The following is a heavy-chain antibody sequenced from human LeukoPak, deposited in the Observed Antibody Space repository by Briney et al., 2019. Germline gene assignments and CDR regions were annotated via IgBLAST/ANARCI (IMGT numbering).Heavy chain of an antibody. CDR2: INHSGST. V-gene: IGHV4-34*01. Sequence: GSLRLSCAVYGGSFSGYYWSWIRQPPGKGLEWIGEINHSGSTNYNPSLKSRVTISVDTSKNQFSLKLSSVTAADTAVYYCARGLYYYDSSGYYSYWGQGTLVTVSS. J-gene: IGHJ4*02. CDR1: GGSFSGYY. D-gene: IGHD3-22*01. CDR3: ARGLYYYDSSGYYSY.